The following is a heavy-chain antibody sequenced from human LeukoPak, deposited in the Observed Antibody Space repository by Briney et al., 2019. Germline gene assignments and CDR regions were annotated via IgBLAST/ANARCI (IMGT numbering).Heavy chain of an antibody. J-gene: IGHJ4*02. CDR1: GGSINSGSYY. V-gene: IGHV4-39*01. CDR2: IFYSGST. CDR3: ARLHRSKQLVGDPSDY. Sequence: SETLSLTCTVSGGSINSGSYYWGWIRQAPGKGLEWIGSIFYSGSTYYNPSLKSRVIITVDTSKNQFSLKLSSVTAADTAVYYCARLHRSKQLVGDPSDYWGQGTLVTVSP. D-gene: IGHD6-6*01.